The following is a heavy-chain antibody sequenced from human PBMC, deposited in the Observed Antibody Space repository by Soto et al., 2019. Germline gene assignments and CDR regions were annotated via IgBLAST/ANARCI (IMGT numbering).Heavy chain of an antibody. J-gene: IGHJ5*02. D-gene: IGHD2-15*01. CDR3: ARDRNGYCSGGSCYTNWFDP. Sequence: LEILSLTCAVSGGSISSSSWWSWVRQPPGKGLEWIGEIYHSGSTNYNPSLKSRVTISVDKSKNQFSLKLSSVTAADTAVYYCARDRNGYCSGGSCYTNWFDPWGQGTLVTVSS. CDR2: IYHSGST. CDR1: GGSISSSSW. V-gene: IGHV4-4*02.